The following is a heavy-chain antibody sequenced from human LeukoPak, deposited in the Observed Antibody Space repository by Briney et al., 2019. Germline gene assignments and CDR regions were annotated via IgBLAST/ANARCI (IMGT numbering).Heavy chain of an antibody. J-gene: IGHJ4*02. V-gene: IGHV4-4*02. Sequence: SETLSLTCAVSGASVSTSDWWRWVRQPPGKGLEWLGQIFHSGSTNYNPSLKSRVTVSVDKSLNQFSLRLNSVTAADTAVYYCTRRFGYGVVGGYFDYWGQGALVTVSS. CDR2: IFHSGST. CDR3: TRRFGYGVVGGYFDY. D-gene: IGHD4/OR15-4a*01. CDR1: GASVSTSDW.